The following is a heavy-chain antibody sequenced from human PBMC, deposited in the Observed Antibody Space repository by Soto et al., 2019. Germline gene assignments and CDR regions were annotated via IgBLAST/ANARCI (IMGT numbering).Heavy chain of an antibody. D-gene: IGHD4-17*01. V-gene: IGHV3-23*01. CDR2: ISVGDTYT. CDR1: GFTFSSYA. Sequence: EVQLFESGGGLVQPGRYLRLSCAASGFTFSSYAMSWVRQAPGKGLEWVSSISVGDTYTYSADSVKGRFTISRDDSKNNLYLQMNSLRAEDTANYYCSKSLSVTTTWFDAWGQGSLVTVSS. CDR3: SKSLSVTTTWFDA. J-gene: IGHJ5*02.